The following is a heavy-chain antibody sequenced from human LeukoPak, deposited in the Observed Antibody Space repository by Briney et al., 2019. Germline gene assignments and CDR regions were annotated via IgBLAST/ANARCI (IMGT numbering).Heavy chain of an antibody. J-gene: IGHJ4*02. CDR1: GGSISSYY. CDR2: IYDTGST. V-gene: IGHV4-59*01. D-gene: IGHD4-17*01. CDR3: ARITYGPPDY. Sequence: PSETLSLTCTVSGGSISSYYWSWIRQPPGKGLEWIGYIYDTGSTNYNPSLKSRVTISIDTSKNQFSLNLRSVTAADTAVYYCARITYGPPDYWGQGTLVTVSS.